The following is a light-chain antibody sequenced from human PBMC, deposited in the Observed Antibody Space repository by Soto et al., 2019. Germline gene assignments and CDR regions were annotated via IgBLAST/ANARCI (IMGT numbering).Light chain of an antibody. CDR1: SSNIGAGYD. J-gene: IGLJ3*02. CDR2: GNS. Sequence: QLVLTQPPSVSGAPGQRVTISCTGSSSNIGAGYDVHWYQQLPGTAPKLLIYGNSNRPSGVPDRFSGSKSGTSASLAITGLQAEDEVDYYCQSYESSLSGGVFGGGTKLTVL. V-gene: IGLV1-40*01. CDR3: QSYESSLSGGV.